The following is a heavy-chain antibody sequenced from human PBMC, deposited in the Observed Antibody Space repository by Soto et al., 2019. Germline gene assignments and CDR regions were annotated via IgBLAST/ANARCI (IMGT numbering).Heavy chain of an antibody. Sequence: SETLSLTCTVSGGSISSYYWSWIRQPPGKGLEWIGYIYYSGSTNYNPSLKSRVTISVDTSKNQFSLKLSSVTAADTAVYYCARGNIAVAGHYYYYYYMDVWGKGTTVTVSS. CDR3: ARGNIAVAGHYYYYYYMDV. CDR1: GGSISSYY. CDR2: IYYSGST. D-gene: IGHD6-19*01. J-gene: IGHJ6*03. V-gene: IGHV4-59*01.